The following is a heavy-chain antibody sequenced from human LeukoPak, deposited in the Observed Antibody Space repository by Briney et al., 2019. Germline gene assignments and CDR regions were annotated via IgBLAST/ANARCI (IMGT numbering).Heavy chain of an antibody. V-gene: IGHV3-7*04. Sequence: QPGGSLRLSCAASGFTFSSYWMAWVRQAPGKGLEWVANIKQDGSEKYYVDSVRGRFTISRDNAKNSLFLQMNSLRAEDTAVYYCARDRLRDSSFDYWGQGTLVTVSS. J-gene: IGHJ4*02. CDR1: GFTFSSYW. CDR2: IKQDGSEK. D-gene: IGHD6-13*01. CDR3: ARDRLRDSSFDY.